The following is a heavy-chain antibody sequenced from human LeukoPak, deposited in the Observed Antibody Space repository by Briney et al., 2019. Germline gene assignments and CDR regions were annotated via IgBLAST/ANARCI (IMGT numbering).Heavy chain of an antibody. CDR2: ISGSGTTT. CDR1: GFTFSNYA. D-gene: IGHD6-13*01. J-gene: IGHJ4*02. V-gene: IGHV3-23*01. CDR3: AKDARAIAAGGTLDY. Sequence: GGSLRLSCAASGFTFSNYAMSWVRQAPGKGLEWVSTISGSGTTTHYADSVKGRFTISRDNAKNSLYLQMNSLRAEDTALYYCAKDARAIAAGGTLDYWGQGPLVTVSS.